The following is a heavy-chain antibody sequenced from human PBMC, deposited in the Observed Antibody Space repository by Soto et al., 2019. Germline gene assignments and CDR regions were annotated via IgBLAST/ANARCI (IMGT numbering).Heavy chain of an antibody. D-gene: IGHD2-15*01. J-gene: IGHJ5*02. CDR1: GFTFSSYS. CDR2: VSSSGGTT. CDR3: AKKVLVESGDEWLDP. V-gene: IGHV3-23*01. Sequence: GGSLRLSCAASGFTFSSYSMSWVRQAPGKGLEWVSIVSSSGGTTLYADSVKGRFTISRDNSKNTLYLQMNNLRAEDTAVYHCAKKVLVESGDEWLDPWGQGTLVTVSS.